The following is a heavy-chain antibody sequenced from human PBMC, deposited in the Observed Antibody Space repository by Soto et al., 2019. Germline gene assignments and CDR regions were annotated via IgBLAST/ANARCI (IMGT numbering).Heavy chain of an antibody. CDR2: IIPIFGTR. CDR1: GGTFSNYA. V-gene: IGHV1-69*15. Sequence: QVQLVQSGAEVKKPGSSVKVSCKASGGTFSNYAITWVRQAPGQGLEWLGRIIPIFGTRDYAQKFQGRVTIPAEDSTTKAYREWSRLGSEARAVFYWAKDGVGEGYFGTWSDPWAQEPRATVS. J-gene: IGHJ5*02. CDR3: AKDGVGEGYFGTWSDP. D-gene: IGHD1-26*01.